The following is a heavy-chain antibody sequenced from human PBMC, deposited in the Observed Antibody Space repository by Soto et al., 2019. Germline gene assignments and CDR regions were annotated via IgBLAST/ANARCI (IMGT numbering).Heavy chain of an antibody. CDR1: GGSVSSYF. CDR3: ARLGGITMVGGVLTAFDI. J-gene: IGHJ3*02. V-gene: IGHV4-59*08. D-gene: IGHD3-10*01. CDR2: IYYSGST. Sequence: QVQLQESGPGLVKSSETLSLTCSVSGGSVSSYFWSWVRQPPGKGLEWIAYIYYSGSTNYNPFLKSRVTISVDASKNHFSLRLRSVTAADTAVYYCARLGGITMVGGVLTAFDIWGQGTMVTVSS.